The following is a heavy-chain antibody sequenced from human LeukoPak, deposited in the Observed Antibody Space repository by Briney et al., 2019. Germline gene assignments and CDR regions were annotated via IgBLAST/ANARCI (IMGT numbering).Heavy chain of an antibody. J-gene: IGHJ4*02. Sequence: GGSMRLSCAASGFTFDDYAMHWVRHAPGKGLEWVSLISGDGGSTYYADSVKGRFTISRDNSKNSLYLQMNSLRTEDTALYYCAKDHEYYYGSGSYGPDYWGQGTLVTVPS. CDR2: ISGDGGST. D-gene: IGHD3-10*01. CDR1: GFTFDDYA. CDR3: AKDHEYYYGSGSYGPDY. V-gene: IGHV3-43*02.